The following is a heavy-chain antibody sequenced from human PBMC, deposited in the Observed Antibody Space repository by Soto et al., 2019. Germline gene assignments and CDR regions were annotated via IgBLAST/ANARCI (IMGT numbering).Heavy chain of an antibody. D-gene: IGHD4-17*01. CDR3: ARHDHGDYKGAFDI. J-gene: IGHJ3*02. CDR2: IYYSGST. Sequence: QVQLQESGPGLVKPSETLSLTCTVSGGSISSYYWSWIRQPPGKGLEWIGYIYYSGSTNYNPSLKGRVTIPVEPSKNQFSLKISSVTAADTAVYYCARHDHGDYKGAFDICGQGTMITVSS. CDR1: GGSISSYY. V-gene: IGHV4-59*08.